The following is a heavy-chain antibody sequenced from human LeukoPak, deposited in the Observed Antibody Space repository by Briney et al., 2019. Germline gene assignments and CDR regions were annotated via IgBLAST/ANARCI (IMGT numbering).Heavy chain of an antibody. V-gene: IGHV3-53*01. J-gene: IGHJ4*02. Sequence: PGGSLRLSCAASGFTVSSNYMSWVRQAPGKGLEWVSVIYSGGSTYYADSVKGRFTISRDNSKNTLYLQMNSLRAEDTAVYYCAKEDSGRFGAHWGQGTLVTVSS. CDR3: AKEDSGRFGAH. CDR1: GFTVSSNY. CDR2: IYSGGST. D-gene: IGHD3-10*01.